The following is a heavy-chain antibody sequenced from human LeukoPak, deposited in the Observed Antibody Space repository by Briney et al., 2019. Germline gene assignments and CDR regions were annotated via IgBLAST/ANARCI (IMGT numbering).Heavy chain of an antibody. CDR3: AKDPGLQDRF. CDR1: GFTFSSYG. Sequence: GGSLRLSCAASGFTFSSYGMHLVRQAPGKGLEWVAFIRYDGSNKYYADSVKGRFTISRDNSKNTLYLQMNSLRAEDTAVYYCAKDPGLQDRFWGQGTLVTVSS. V-gene: IGHV3-30*02. CDR2: IRYDGSNK. D-gene: IGHD4-11*01. J-gene: IGHJ4*02.